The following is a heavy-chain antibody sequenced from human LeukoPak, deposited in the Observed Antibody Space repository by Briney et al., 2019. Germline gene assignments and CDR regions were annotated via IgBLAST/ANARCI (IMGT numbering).Heavy chain of an antibody. Sequence: SETLSLTCTVSGGSISSYYWSWIRQPAGKGLEWIGRIYTSGSTNYNPSLKSRVTMSVDTSKNQFSLKLSSVTAADTAVYYCARGDIAAAGSSYYYYYMDVWGKGTTVTVSS. D-gene: IGHD6-13*01. CDR2: IYTSGST. J-gene: IGHJ6*03. CDR3: ARGDIAAAGSSYYYYYMDV. CDR1: GGSISSYY. V-gene: IGHV4-4*07.